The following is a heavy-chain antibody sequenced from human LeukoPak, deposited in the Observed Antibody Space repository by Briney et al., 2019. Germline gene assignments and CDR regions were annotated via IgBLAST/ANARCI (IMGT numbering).Heavy chain of an antibody. D-gene: IGHD5-18*01. CDR3: AKDSLPWRNGYSQLDY. V-gene: IGHV3-30-3*01. CDR2: IAYDGSSK. J-gene: IGHJ4*02. CDR1: GFIFSSYA. Sequence: PGGSLRPSCAASGFIFSSYAMHWVRQAPGKGLEWVAVIAYDGSSKYYADSVKGRFTISRDNSKNTLYLQMNSLRAEDTAVYYCAKDSLPWRNGYSQLDYWGQGTLVTVSS.